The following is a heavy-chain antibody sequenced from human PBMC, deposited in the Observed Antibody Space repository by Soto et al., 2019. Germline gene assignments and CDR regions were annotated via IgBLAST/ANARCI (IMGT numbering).Heavy chain of an antibody. D-gene: IGHD1-26*01. CDR3: VKTEEPEGAMDY. Sequence: QVHLVESGGGVVQPGRSLRLSCAASGFTFSSYAMHWVRQAPGKGLEWVAVISFDGSNKYYADSVKGRFTISRDNSKNTLYLQVNSLRADDTAVYYCVKTEEPEGAMDYWGQGTLVTVSS. J-gene: IGHJ4*02. V-gene: IGHV3-30*04. CDR2: ISFDGSNK. CDR1: GFTFSSYA.